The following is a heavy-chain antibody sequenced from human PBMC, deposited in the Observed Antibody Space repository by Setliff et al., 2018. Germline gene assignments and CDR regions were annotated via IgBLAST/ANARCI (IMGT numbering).Heavy chain of an antibody. CDR2: IKQDGSTK. Sequence: GGSLRLSCVVSGFSFSRHWMSWVRQAPGKGLEWEADIKQDGSTKYYLDSVKGRFTISRDNAKRSLYLQMNGLRADDTGVYYCVRDDADNYDAFDNWGQGTLVTVSS. CDR3: VRDDADNYDAFDN. D-gene: IGHD3-22*01. V-gene: IGHV3-7*01. CDR1: GFSFSRHW. J-gene: IGHJ3*02.